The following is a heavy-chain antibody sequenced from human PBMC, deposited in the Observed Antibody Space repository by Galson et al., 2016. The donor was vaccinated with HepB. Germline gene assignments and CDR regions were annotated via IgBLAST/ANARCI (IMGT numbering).Heavy chain of an antibody. V-gene: IGHV3-23*01. CDR2: ISYSGLST. CDR3: AKVLRVSGPDDYFDS. CDR1: GFTFSNYG. D-gene: IGHD2-15*01. Sequence: SLRLSCAASGFTFSNYGMSWVRQAPGKGLEWVSAISYSGLSTYYADSAKGRFTISRDNSKNTMYLQMNSLGAEDTALYYRAKVLRVSGPDDYFDSWGQGTLVTVSS. J-gene: IGHJ4*02.